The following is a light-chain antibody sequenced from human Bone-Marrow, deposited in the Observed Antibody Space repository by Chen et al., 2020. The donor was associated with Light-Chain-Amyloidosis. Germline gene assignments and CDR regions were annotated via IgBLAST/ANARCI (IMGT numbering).Light chain of an antibody. V-gene: IGLV2-14*01. CDR3: SSYTITNTRV. CDR2: EVT. CDR1: SSDVGGDNH. Sequence: QSALTQPASVSGSPGQSITISITGTSSDVGGDNHVSWYQQPPDKAPKLMIYEVTSRPSWVPDRFSGSKSDNTASLTISGLQTEDEADYFCSSYTITNTRVFGSGTRVTVL. J-gene: IGLJ1*01.